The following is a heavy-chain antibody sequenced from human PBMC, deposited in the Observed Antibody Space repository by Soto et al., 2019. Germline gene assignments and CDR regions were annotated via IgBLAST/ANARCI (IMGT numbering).Heavy chain of an antibody. D-gene: IGHD6-19*01. J-gene: IGHJ4*02. CDR1: GGSISSRDYY. CDR2: ISYSGNT. CDR3: ARGSGQWLPPGY. V-gene: IGHV4-30-4*01. Sequence: SETLSLTCTVSGGSISSRDYYWSWIRQPPGKGLEWIGYISYSGNTYYNPSLKSRLLISVDTSKNQFSLSLTSMTTADTAVYYCARGSGQWLPPGYWGQGALVTVYS.